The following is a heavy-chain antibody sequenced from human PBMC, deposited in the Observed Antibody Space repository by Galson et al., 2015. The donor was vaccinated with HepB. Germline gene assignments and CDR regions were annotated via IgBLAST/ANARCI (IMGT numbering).Heavy chain of an antibody. Sequence: PALVKPTQTLTLTCTFSGFSLSTSGVGVGWIRQPPGKALEWLALIYWDDDKRYSPSLESRLTITKDTSKNQVVLTMTNMDPVDTATYYCARCREYYYGPNTPDYWGQGTLVTVSS. CDR2: IYWDDDK. J-gene: IGHJ4*02. V-gene: IGHV2-5*02. CDR3: ARCREYYYGPNTPDY. CDR1: GFSLSTSGVG. D-gene: IGHD3-10*01.